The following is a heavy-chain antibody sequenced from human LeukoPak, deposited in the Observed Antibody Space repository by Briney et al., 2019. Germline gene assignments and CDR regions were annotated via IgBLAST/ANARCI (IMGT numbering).Heavy chain of an antibody. J-gene: IGHJ5*02. Sequence: SETLSLTCTVSGGSISSYYWSWIRQPAGKGLEWIGRIYTSGSTNYNPSLKSRVTMSVDTSKNQFSLKLSSVTAADTAVYYCARGRGYYDFWSGYYWFDPWGQGTLVTVSS. D-gene: IGHD3-3*01. CDR1: GGSISSYY. CDR2: IYTSGST. V-gene: IGHV4-4*07. CDR3: ARGRGYYDFWSGYYWFDP.